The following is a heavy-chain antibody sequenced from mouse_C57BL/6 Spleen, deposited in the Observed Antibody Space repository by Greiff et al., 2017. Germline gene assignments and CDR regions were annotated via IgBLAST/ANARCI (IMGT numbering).Heavy chain of an antibody. CDR3: ARIYGNSYYYTMDY. J-gene: IGHJ4*01. CDR1: GFSLTNYA. CDR2: IWTGGGT. D-gene: IGHD2-1*01. V-gene: IGHV2-9-1*01. Sequence: QVQLQQSGPGLVAPSQSLSITCTVSGFSLTNYAISWVRQPPGKGLEWLGVIWTGGGTNYNSALKSRLSINKDNSKSQVFLKMNSLQTDDTARYYCARIYGNSYYYTMDYWGQGTSVTVSS.